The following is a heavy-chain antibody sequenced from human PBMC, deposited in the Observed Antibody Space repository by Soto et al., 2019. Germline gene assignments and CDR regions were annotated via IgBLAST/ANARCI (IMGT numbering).Heavy chain of an antibody. CDR3: AREGGTAMVRYYYYYYGMDV. Sequence: GGSLRLSCAASGFTFSSYAMHWVRQAPGKGLEWVAVISYDGSNRYYADSVKGRFTISRDNSKNTLYLQMNSLRAEDTAVYYCAREGGTAMVRYYYYYYGMDVWGQGTTVTVSS. D-gene: IGHD5-18*01. V-gene: IGHV3-30-3*01. J-gene: IGHJ6*02. CDR1: GFTFSSYA. CDR2: ISYDGSNR.